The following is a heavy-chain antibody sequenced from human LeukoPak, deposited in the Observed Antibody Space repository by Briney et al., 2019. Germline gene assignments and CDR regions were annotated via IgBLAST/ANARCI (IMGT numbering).Heavy chain of an antibody. J-gene: IGHJ4*02. CDR3: ARYRYTSGWAVFDY. D-gene: IGHD6-19*01. Sequence: GDSLRLSCAASGFTFSDYAMNWARQAPGRGPEWVSYIGSSSSAIYFADSVKGRFTVSRDNAKNLLYLHMNSLRAEDTAVYYCARYRYTSGWAVFDYWGQGTLVTVSS. V-gene: IGHV3-48*04. CDR1: GFTFSDYA. CDR2: IGSSSSAI.